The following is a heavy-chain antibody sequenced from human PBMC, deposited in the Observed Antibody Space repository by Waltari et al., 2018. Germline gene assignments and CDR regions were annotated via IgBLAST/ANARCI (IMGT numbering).Heavy chain of an antibody. CDR3: AKDRHQLIEEGFLLALDP. V-gene: IGHV1-18*04. CDR1: GYIFTNYG. J-gene: IGHJ5*02. D-gene: IGHD2-2*01. CDR2: ISGNNGHT. Sequence: QVQLVQSGAEVKKPGASLKVSCKASGYIFTNYGISWVRQAPGQGLEWMGWISGNNGHTTFAQKFLGRLTMAKDTSTNTVYMELSRLTSDDTAVYYCAKDRHQLIEEGFLLALDPWGQGTLVTVSS.